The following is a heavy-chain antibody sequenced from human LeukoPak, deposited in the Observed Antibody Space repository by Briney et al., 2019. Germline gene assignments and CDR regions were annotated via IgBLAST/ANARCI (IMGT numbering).Heavy chain of an antibody. CDR3: VRDSGYDRYYFDL. V-gene: IGHV3-30-3*01. CDR2: VSIDGSQE. CDR1: GFTFSSYW. Sequence: PGGSLRLSCAASGFTFSSYWMSWVRQAPGKGLEWVAFVSIDGSQEYYADSVKGRFTISRDNSKDTLDLQMTSLRGDDTAVYYCVRDSGYDRYYFDLWGQGTLVIVSS. D-gene: IGHD5-12*01. J-gene: IGHJ4*02.